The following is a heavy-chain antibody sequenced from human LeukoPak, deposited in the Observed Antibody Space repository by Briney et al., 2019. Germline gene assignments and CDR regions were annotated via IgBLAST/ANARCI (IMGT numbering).Heavy chain of an antibody. V-gene: IGHV4-4*02. J-gene: IGHJ4*02. D-gene: IGHD3-3*01. Sequence: SETLSLTCAVSGGSISSSNWWSWVRQPPGKGLEWIGEIYHSGSTNYNPSLKSRVTISVDKSKNQFSLKLSSVTAADTAVYYCARGSYYDFWSGHQYYFDYWGQGTLVTVSS. CDR1: GGSISSSNW. CDR3: ARGSYYDFWSGHQYYFDY. CDR2: IYHSGST.